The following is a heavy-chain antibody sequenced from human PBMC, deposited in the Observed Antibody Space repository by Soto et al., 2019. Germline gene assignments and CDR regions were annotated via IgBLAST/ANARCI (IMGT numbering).Heavy chain of an antibody. V-gene: IGHV3-11*06. Sequence: LRLSCTASGFTFNDFYMTWIRQAPGKGLEWISHISGRTNYTKYTDSVKGRFSISRDNAKNSLYLQMDSLRVEDTAIYYCARRRGEWVSSALYNWFEPWGQGTLVTVSS. CDR1: GFTFNDFY. CDR3: ARRRGEWVSSALYNWFEP. D-gene: IGHD3-10*01. J-gene: IGHJ5*02. CDR2: ISGRTNYT.